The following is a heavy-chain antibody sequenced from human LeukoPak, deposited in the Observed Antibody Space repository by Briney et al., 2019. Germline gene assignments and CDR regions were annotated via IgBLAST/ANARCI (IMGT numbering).Heavy chain of an antibody. V-gene: IGHV3-11*01. CDR3: ARDCGSGCYYYGMDV. Sequence: KTGGSLRLSCAASGFTFSDYYMNWIRQVPGKGLEWVSYISGSADTIYYADSVKGRFTISRDNAKSSLYLQMNSLRAEDSAVYYCARDCGSGCYYYGMDVWGQGTTVTVSS. CDR2: ISGSADTI. D-gene: IGHD2-21*01. CDR1: GFTFSDYY. J-gene: IGHJ6*02.